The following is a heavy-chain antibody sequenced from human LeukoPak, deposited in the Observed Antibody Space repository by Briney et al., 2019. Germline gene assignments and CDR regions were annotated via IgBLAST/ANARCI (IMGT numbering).Heavy chain of an antibody. CDR2: ISYSGST. Sequence: PSETLSLTCTVSGGSISNYYWSWIRQSPGKGLEWIGYISYSGSTNYNPSLKSRVTISVDTSKNQFSLKLSSVTAADTAVYYCARHESLRYFDWLLSPRAEYFQHWGQGTLVTVSS. CDR3: ARHESLRYFDWLLSPRAEYFQH. CDR1: GGSISNYY. V-gene: IGHV4-59*08. D-gene: IGHD3-9*01. J-gene: IGHJ1*01.